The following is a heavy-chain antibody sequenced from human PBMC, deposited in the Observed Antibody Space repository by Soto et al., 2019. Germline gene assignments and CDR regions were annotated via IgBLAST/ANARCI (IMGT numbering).Heavy chain of an antibody. V-gene: IGHV1-69*12. CDR1: GGTFSSYA. D-gene: IGHD4-4*01. CDR2: IIPIVGTA. CDR3: AREGNTVTSRAYYYYGMDV. Sequence: QVQLVQSGAEVKKPGSSVKVSCKASGGTFSSYAISWVRQAPGQGLEWMGGIIPIVGTANYAQKFQGRVTITADESTSTAYMELSSLRSEDTAVYYCAREGNTVTSRAYYYYGMDVWGQGTTVTVSS. J-gene: IGHJ6*02.